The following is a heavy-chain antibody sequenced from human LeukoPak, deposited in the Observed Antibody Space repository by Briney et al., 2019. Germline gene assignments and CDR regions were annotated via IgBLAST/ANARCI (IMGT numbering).Heavy chain of an antibody. J-gene: IGHJ6*02. Sequence: ASVKVSCKASGYTFTSYYMHWVRQAPGQGLEWMGIINPSGGSTSYAQKFQGRVTMTRDTSTGTVYMELSSLRSEDTAVYYCSFRSMAATVEGYYYYGMDVWGQGTTVTVSS. V-gene: IGHV1-46*01. CDR3: SFRSMAATVEGYYYYGMDV. CDR2: INPSGGST. D-gene: IGHD4-23*01. CDR1: GYTFTSYY.